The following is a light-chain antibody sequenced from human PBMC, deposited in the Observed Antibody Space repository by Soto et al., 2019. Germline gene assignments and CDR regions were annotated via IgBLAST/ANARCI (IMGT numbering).Light chain of an antibody. V-gene: IGLV2-23*01. CDR1: SSYVGSYNL. CDR2: EGS. Sequence: QSALTQPASVSGSPGQSITISCSGTSSYVGSYNLVSWYQQHPGKAPKLMIYEGSKRPSGVSNRFSGSKSGITASLTISGLQAEDEADYYCCSYAGSSTWVFGGGTKLTVL. J-gene: IGLJ3*02. CDR3: CSYAGSSTWV.